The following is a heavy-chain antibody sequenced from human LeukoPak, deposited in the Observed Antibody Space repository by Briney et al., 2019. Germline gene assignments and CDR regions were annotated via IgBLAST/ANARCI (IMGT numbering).Heavy chain of an antibody. J-gene: IGHJ3*02. D-gene: IGHD7-27*01. Sequence: SETLSLTCTVSGGSISSYYWSWIRQPPGKGLEWIGYIYYSGSTNYNPSLKSRVTISVDTSKNQFSLKLSSVTAADTAVYYCARGRWGPVAGAFDIWGQGTMVTASS. CDR2: IYYSGST. CDR1: GGSISSYY. CDR3: ARGRWGPVAGAFDI. V-gene: IGHV4-59*01.